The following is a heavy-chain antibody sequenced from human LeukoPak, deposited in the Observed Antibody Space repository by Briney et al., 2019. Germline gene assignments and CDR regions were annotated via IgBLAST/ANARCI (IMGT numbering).Heavy chain of an antibody. V-gene: IGHV3-23*01. CDR2: ISGSGGRT. CDR1: GFTFSSYA. J-gene: IGHJ4*02. CDR3: AKRPSGSGSYSGYFDY. D-gene: IGHD3-10*01. Sequence: GGSLRLSCAASGFTFSSYAMSWVRQAPGKGLEWVSAISGSGGRTYYADSVKGRFTISRENSKNTLYLQMNSLRAEDTAVYYCAKRPSGSGSYSGYFDYWGQGTLVTVSS.